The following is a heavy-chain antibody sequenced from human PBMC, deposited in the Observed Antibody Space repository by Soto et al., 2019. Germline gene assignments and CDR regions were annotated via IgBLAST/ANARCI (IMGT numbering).Heavy chain of an antibody. CDR3: AKNGQPPYYYYGLDV. CDR1: GYTFTRYG. J-gene: IGHJ6*02. D-gene: IGHD2-8*01. CDR2: ISGYNGDA. V-gene: IGHV1-18*01. Sequence: GASVKVSCKASGYTFTRYGISWVRQAPGQGLEWMGWISGYNGDANYAQSFQGGVSMTIDTSTTTAYMELRTLTPDDTAVYYCAKNGQPPYYYYGLDVWGQGTTVTVSS.